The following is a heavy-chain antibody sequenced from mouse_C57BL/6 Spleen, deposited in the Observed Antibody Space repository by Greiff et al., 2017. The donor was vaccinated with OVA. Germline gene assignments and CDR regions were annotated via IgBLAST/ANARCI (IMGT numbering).Heavy chain of an antibody. CDR1: GYTFTSYW. D-gene: IGHD2-3*01. CDR2: IYPGSGST. V-gene: IGHV1-55*01. J-gene: IGHJ3*01. CDR3: ARGYDGYEAWFAY. Sequence: QVQLKQPGAELVKPGASVKMSCKASGYTFTSYWITWVKQRPGQGLEWIGDIYPGSGSTNYNEKFKSKATLTVDTSSSTAYMQLSSLTSEDSAVYYCARGYDGYEAWFAYWGQGTLVTVSA.